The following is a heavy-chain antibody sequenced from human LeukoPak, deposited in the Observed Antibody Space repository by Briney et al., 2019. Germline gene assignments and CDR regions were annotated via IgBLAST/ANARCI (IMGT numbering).Heavy chain of an antibody. CDR3: ARDLRGYDILTAYYIPSGSNDY. D-gene: IGHD3-9*01. CDR1: GGSISSSSYY. CDR2: IYYSGST. Sequence: SETLSLTCTVSGGSISSSSYYWAWIRQPPGKGLEWIGSIYYSGSTYYNPSLKSRVTLSISTSKNQFSLKLSSVTAADTAVYYCARDLRGYDILTAYYIPSGSNDYWGQGTLVTVSS. J-gene: IGHJ4*02. V-gene: IGHV4-39*07.